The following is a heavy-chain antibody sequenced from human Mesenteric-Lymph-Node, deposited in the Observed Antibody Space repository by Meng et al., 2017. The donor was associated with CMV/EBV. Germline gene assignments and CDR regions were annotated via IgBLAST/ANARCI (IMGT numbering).Heavy chain of an antibody. CDR3: ARDGRYSGYDWGIGY. J-gene: IGHJ4*02. V-gene: IGHV1-46*01. CDR1: GYTFMTYS. CDR2: INPSGGDT. D-gene: IGHD5-12*01. Sequence: ASVKVSCKASGYTFMTYSMHWVRQAPGQGLEWMGKINPSGGDTRYAQKFQGRVTMTRDTSTGTIYMELSSLTSDDTAVYYCARDGRYSGYDWGIGYWGQGTLVTVSS.